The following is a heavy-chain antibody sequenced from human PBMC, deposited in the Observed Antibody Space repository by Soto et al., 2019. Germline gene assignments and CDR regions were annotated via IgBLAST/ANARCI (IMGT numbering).Heavy chain of an antibody. Sequence: GGSLRLSCAASEFPFSTYSMSWVRQAPGKGLEWVANIKPDGSEKWYVDSVKGRFTISRDNAKNSLYLQMNSLRAEDTAVYFCARGDYYDTSGPFSDAFDIWGQGTMVTVSS. V-gene: IGHV3-7*04. D-gene: IGHD3-22*01. CDR3: ARGDYYDTSGPFSDAFDI. J-gene: IGHJ3*02. CDR1: EFPFSTYS. CDR2: IKPDGSEK.